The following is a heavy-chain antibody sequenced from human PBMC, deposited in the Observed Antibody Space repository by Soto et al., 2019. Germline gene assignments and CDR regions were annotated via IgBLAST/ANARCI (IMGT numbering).Heavy chain of an antibody. V-gene: IGHV3-23*01. CDR2: IIGSGGST. CDR3: AKDRNYYDSSGYDY. CDR1: GFTFNSYA. Sequence: PVASLSLSCAASGFTFNSYAMSWVRQAPGKGLEWVSTIIGSGGSTYYADSVKGRFSVSRDNSKNTLYLQMNSLRAEDTAVYYCAKDRNYYDSSGYDYWGQGTLVTVS. D-gene: IGHD3-22*01. J-gene: IGHJ4*02.